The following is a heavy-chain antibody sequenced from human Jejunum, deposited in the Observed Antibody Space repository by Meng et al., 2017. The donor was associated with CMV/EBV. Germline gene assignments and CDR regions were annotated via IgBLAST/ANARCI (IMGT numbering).Heavy chain of an antibody. Sequence: MDWVRQTPGKGLVWISRISNDARISYYADSVKGRFTVSRDNARDILYLQLNSLTAEDTALYFCVKEGKDALRFVEWPGQLDSGWFASWGQGTQVTVSS. V-gene: IGHV3-74*01. J-gene: IGHJ5*01. CDR2: ISNDARIS. CDR3: VKEGKDALRFVEWPGQLDSGWFAS. D-gene: IGHD3-3*01.